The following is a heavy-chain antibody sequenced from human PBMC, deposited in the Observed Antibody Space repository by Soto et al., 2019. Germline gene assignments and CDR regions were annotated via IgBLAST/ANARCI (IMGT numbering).Heavy chain of an antibody. CDR2: IYYSGRT. Sequence: SETLSLTCIVSGESISSSSYYWGWIRQPPGKGLEWIGSIYYSGRTYYNPSFKSRVTTSIDTSKNQFSLKLSSVTATDTAVYYCARQRTTVVTQAYFDHWGQGALVTVSS. V-gene: IGHV4-39*01. D-gene: IGHD2-21*02. CDR3: ARQRTTVVTQAYFDH. CDR1: GESISSSSYY. J-gene: IGHJ4*02.